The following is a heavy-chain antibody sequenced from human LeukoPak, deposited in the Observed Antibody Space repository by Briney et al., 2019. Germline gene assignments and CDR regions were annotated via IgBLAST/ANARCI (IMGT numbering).Heavy chain of an antibody. CDR3: AKDRYSYAFEYSDS. Sequence: GGFLRLSCAASGFTFSSYGMHWVRQAPGKGLDWVAVISNDGSKKYYADSVKGRFTISRDNSKNTLSLQVSSLRTEDTAVYYCAKDRYSYAFEYSDSWGQGTLVTVSS. V-gene: IGHV3-30*18. J-gene: IGHJ4*02. CDR2: ISNDGSKK. D-gene: IGHD5-18*01. CDR1: GFTFSSYG.